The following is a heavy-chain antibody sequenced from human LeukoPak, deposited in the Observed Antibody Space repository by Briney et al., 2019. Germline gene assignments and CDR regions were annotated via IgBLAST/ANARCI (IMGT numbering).Heavy chain of an antibody. V-gene: IGHV4-59*01. J-gene: IGHJ3*02. D-gene: IGHD4-17*01. Sequence: SETLTLTCTVSGGSISSYYWSWIRQPPGKGLEWIGYIYYSGSTNYNPSLKSRVTISVDTSKNQFSLKLSSVTAADTAVYYCARYSDSDGDPGAFDIWGQGTMVTVSS. CDR1: GGSISSYY. CDR2: IYYSGST. CDR3: ARYSDSDGDPGAFDI.